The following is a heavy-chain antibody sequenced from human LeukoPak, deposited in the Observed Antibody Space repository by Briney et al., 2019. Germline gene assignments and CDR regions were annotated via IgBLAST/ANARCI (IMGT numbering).Heavy chain of an antibody. V-gene: IGHV3-74*03. CDR1: GFIFIGHW. J-gene: IGHJ4*02. Sequence: GGSLRLSCVASGFIFIGHWMHWVRQVPGKGLVAVSRITPDGSATAYADSVEGRFTISRDNAKNTLYLEMNSLTTEDTALYYCTRSGYNNGYDYWGQGTLVTVSS. CDR3: TRSGYNNGYDY. D-gene: IGHD1-1*01. CDR2: ITPDGSAT.